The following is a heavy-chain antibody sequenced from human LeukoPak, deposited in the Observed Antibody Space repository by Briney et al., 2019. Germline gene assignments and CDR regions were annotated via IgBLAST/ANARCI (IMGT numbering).Heavy chain of an antibody. D-gene: IGHD3-10*01. CDR2: IYSGGNT. CDR1: GFTVSSNS. V-gene: IGHV3-53*01. J-gene: IGHJ6*01. Sequence: GSLRLSCAASGFTVSSNSMNWVRRAPGEGLQWVSVIYSGGNTYYADAVKGRFTISRDNSKNTLYPQMNSLSAEDTAIYYCARENNFGSGMDVWGQGTTVTVSS. CDR3: ARENNFGSGMDV.